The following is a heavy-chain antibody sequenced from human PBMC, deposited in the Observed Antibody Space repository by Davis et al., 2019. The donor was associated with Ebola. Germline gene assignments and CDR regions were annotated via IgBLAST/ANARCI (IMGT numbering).Heavy chain of an antibody. J-gene: IGHJ5*02. V-gene: IGHV3-64D*08. D-gene: IGHD3-10*01. CDR3: VKDATLLWFGWFDP. Sequence: PGGSLTLSCSASGFSFSSYAMHWVRQAPGKGLEYVSAISSNGGSTYYADSVKGRFTISRDNSKNTLYLQMSSLRAEDTAVYYCVKDATLLWFGWFDPWGQGTLVTVSS. CDR2: ISSNGGST. CDR1: GFSFSSYA.